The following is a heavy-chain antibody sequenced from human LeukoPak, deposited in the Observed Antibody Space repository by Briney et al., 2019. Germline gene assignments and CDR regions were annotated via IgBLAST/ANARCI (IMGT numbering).Heavy chain of an antibody. J-gene: IGHJ4*02. V-gene: IGHV3-74*01. CDR2: INTDGSST. CDR1: GFTFSSYW. D-gene: IGHD6-13*01. Sequence: GGSLRLSCAASGFTFSSYWMHWVRQAPGKGLVWVSRINTDGSSTSYADSVKGRFTISRDSAKNTLYLQMNSLRAEDTAVYYCARAADPLYYFDYWGQGTLVTVSS. CDR3: ARAADPLYYFDY.